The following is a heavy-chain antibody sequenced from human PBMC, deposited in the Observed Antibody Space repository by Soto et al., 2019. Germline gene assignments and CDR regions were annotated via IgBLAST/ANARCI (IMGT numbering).Heavy chain of an antibody. J-gene: IGHJ4*02. Sequence: QVQLVQSGAEVRKPGASVKVSCKASGYTFTNNYIHWVRQAPGQGLEWMGIINPGGGSTNYAQKFQARVPMTRDTSTASVYMELSSLTSEDTAVYYCARVTFCAGDCYSFDYWGQGTLVTVSS. D-gene: IGHD2-21*02. CDR3: ARVTFCAGDCYSFDY. V-gene: IGHV1-46*01. CDR2: INPGGGST. CDR1: GYTFTNNY.